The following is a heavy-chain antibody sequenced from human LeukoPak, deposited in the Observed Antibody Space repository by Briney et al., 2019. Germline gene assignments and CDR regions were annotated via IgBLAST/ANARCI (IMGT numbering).Heavy chain of an antibody. Sequence: GGSLRLSCAGSGFTVTSSYMNWVRQAPGKGVEWVSVIYSGEIIYYADYVTGRFTISRDNSKNTLYIQMNSLRAEDTAVYYCARGRSITAAGLFDYWGQGTLVTVSS. CDR2: IYSGEII. CDR1: GFTVTSSY. D-gene: IGHD6-13*01. J-gene: IGHJ4*02. CDR3: ARGRSITAAGLFDY. V-gene: IGHV3-53*01.